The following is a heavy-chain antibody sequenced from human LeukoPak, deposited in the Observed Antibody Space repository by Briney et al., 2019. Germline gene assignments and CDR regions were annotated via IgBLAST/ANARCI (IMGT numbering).Heavy chain of an antibody. V-gene: IGHV1-69*01. J-gene: IGHJ4*02. D-gene: IGHD5-24*01. CDR3: AREGGATTSYDY. CDR1: GATSSSYV. CDR2: IIPIFGTA. Sequence: SVKVSCKASGATSSSYVISWVRQAPDQGLEWMGGIIPIFGTANYAQKFQGRVTITADESTSTAYMELSSLRSEDTAVYYCAREGGATTSYDYWGQGTLVTVSS.